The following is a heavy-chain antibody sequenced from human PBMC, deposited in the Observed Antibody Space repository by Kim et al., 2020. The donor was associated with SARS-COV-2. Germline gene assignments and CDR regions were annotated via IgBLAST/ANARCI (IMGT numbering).Heavy chain of an antibody. V-gene: IGHV3-7*01. CDR2: K. J-gene: IGHJ4*02. D-gene: IGHD6-13*01. Sequence: KYYGDSVKGRFTISRDNAKNSLYLQMNSLRAEDTAVYYCARLGSSSWYFDYWGQGTLVTVSS. CDR3: ARLGSSSWYFDY.